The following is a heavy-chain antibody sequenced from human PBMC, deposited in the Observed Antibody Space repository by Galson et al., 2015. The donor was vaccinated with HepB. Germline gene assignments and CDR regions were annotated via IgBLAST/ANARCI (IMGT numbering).Heavy chain of an antibody. D-gene: IGHD3-22*01. CDR3: ASGYYYDSSGYFIEDY. CDR2: IYSGGTT. Sequence: SLRLSCAASGFTVSSNYMSWVRQAPGKGLEWVSVIYSGGTTYYADSVKGRFTISRDNSKNTLYIQMNSLRAEDTAVYYCASGYYYDSSGYFIEDYWGQGTLVTVSS. J-gene: IGHJ4*02. CDR1: GFTVSSNY. V-gene: IGHV3-53*01.